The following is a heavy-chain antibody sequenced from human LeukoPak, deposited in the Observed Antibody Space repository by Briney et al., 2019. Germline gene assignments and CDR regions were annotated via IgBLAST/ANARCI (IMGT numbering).Heavy chain of an antibody. CDR1: GDSISTSNSY. D-gene: IGHD3-22*01. Sequence: SETLSLTCTVSGDSISTSNSYWGWIRQPPGKGLEWIGSIYYSGNTYYNASLKSRVTISVDTSKNQFSLKLTSVTAADTAVYYCARVRSGYFDIWGQGTMVTVSS. CDR3: ARVRSGYFDI. V-gene: IGHV4-39*01. J-gene: IGHJ3*02. CDR2: IYYSGNT.